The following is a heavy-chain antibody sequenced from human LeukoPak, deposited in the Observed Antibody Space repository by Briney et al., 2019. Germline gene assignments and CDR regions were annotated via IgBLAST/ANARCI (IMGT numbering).Heavy chain of an antibody. CDR3: AREIRPFKFSSWYGMDV. J-gene: IGHJ6*02. V-gene: IGHV1-2*06. Sequence: ASVKVSCKASGYTFTGYYMHWVRQAPGQGLEWMGRINPNSGGTNYAQKFQGRVTITADESTSTAYMELSSLRSEDTAVYYCAREIRPFKFSSWYGMDVWGQGTTVTVSS. CDR1: GYTFTGYY. CDR2: INPNSGGT. D-gene: IGHD6-6*01.